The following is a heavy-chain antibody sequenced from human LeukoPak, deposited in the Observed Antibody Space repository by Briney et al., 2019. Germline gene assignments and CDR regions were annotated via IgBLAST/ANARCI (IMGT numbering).Heavy chain of an antibody. D-gene: IGHD6-19*01. J-gene: IGHJ4*02. CDR1: GGTFSSYA. Sequence: SVKVSCKASGGTFSSYAINWVRQAPGQGLEWMGRIIPIFGTANYAQKFQGRVTITTDESTSTAYMELSSLRSEDTAVYYCARGQQEVAGLYFDYWGQGTLVTVSS. CDR3: ARGQQEVAGLYFDY. CDR2: IIPIFGTA. V-gene: IGHV1-69*05.